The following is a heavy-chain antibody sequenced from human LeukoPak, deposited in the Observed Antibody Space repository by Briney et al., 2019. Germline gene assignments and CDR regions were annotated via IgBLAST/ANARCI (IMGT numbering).Heavy chain of an antibody. CDR3: ARIRVVGAGDN. V-gene: IGHV4-61*02. J-gene: IGHJ4*02. CDR1: GGSISSGCCY. D-gene: IGHD1-26*01. CDR2: IYTSGST. Sequence: SETLSLTCTVSGGSISSGCCYWSWIRQPAGKGLEWIGRIYTSGSTNYDPSLKSRVTISVDTSKNQFSLKLSSVTAADTAVYYCARIRVVGAGDNSGQGTLVTVSS.